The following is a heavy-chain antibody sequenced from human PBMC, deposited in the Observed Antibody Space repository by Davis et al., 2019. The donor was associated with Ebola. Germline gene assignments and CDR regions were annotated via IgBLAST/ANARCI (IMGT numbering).Heavy chain of an antibody. Sequence: GESLKIPCDASGFTVRNTYMSWVRQAPGKGLEWVSGIYGGDTHYADSVKGRFTISRDNSKNSLYLQMNSLRAEDTAVYYCARVQVVGIAVAGYFDYWGQGTLVTVSS. CDR1: GFTVRNTY. V-gene: IGHV3-53*01. CDR3: ARVQVVGIAVAGYFDY. D-gene: IGHD6-19*01. CDR2: IYGGDT. J-gene: IGHJ4*02.